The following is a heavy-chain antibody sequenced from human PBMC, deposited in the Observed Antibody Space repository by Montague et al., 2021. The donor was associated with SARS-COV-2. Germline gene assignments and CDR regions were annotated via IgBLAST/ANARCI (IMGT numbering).Heavy chain of an antibody. CDR3: ARDLYWAFDA. CDR2: TKYTSTRYE. Sequence: CAISGDSVSSNIAAWIWIRQSASRGLEWLGRTKYTSTRYETYAVSVQSRITITADTSKNQFSLHLNSVTPEDTAVYYCARDLYWAFDAWGLGTTVTVSA. D-gene: IGHD2-8*02. CDR1: GDSVSSNIAA. J-gene: IGHJ3*01. V-gene: IGHV6-1*01.